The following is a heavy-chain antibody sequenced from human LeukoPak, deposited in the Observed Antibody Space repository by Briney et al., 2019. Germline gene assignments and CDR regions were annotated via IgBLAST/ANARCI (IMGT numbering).Heavy chain of an antibody. CDR1: GFTVSSNY. D-gene: IGHD1-26*01. CDR2: IYSGGRT. V-gene: IGHV3-53*05. CDR3: AKDRAYSGSYPDAFDI. J-gene: IGHJ3*02. Sequence: PGGSLRLSCAASGFTVSSNYMSWVRQAPGKGLEWVSVIYSGGRTYYADSVKGRFTISRDNSKNTLYLQMNSLRAEDTAVYYCAKDRAYSGSYPDAFDIWGQGTMVTVSS.